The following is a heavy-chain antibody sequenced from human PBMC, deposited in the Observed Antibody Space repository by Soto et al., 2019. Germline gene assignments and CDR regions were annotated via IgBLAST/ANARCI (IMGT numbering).Heavy chain of an antibody. D-gene: IGHD4-17*01. CDR1: GGSVSGGSYS. CDR3: ARGGFYGDYAFDY. Sequence: SETLSLTCTVSGGSVSGGSYSWSWIRRHPGKGRGWIGYLYYSGSTNYNLSHKSRVTISVDPSKNQFSLKRSSVTAADTAVYYCARGGFYGDYAFDYWGQGTLVTVSS. V-gene: IGHV4-61*01. CDR2: LYYSGST. J-gene: IGHJ4*02.